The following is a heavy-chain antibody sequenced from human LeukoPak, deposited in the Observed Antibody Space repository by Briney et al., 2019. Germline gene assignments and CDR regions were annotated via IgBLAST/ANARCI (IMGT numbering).Heavy chain of an antibody. CDR1: GGSFSGYY. CDR2: INHSGST. J-gene: IGHJ4*02. V-gene: IGHV4-34*01. D-gene: IGHD4-11*01. Sequence: SETLSLTCAVYGGSFSGYYWSWIRQPPGKGLELIGEINHSGSTNYNPSLKSRVTISVDTSKNQFSLKLSSVTAADTAVYYCARPLFYSNYAGFGYWGQGTLVTVSS. CDR3: ARPLFYSNYAGFGY.